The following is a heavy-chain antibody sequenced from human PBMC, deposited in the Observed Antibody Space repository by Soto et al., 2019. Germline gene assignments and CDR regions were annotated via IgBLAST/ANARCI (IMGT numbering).Heavy chain of an antibody. J-gene: IGHJ4*02. Sequence: PGGSLRLSCAASGFTFSNAWMSWVRQAPGKGLEWVGRIKSKTDGGTTDYAAPVKGRFTISRDDSKNTLYLQMNSLKTEDTAVYYCTTTGYIAARLPFDYWGQGTLVTVSS. V-gene: IGHV3-15*01. CDR2: IKSKTDGGTT. D-gene: IGHD6-6*01. CDR1: GFTFSNAW. CDR3: TTTGYIAARLPFDY.